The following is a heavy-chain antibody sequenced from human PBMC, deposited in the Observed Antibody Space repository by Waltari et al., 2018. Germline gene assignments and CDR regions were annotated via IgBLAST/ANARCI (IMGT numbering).Heavy chain of an antibody. D-gene: IGHD1-1*01. J-gene: IGHJ4*02. CDR1: GLTLRSYW. CDR3: ASHGPWTFNY. Sequence: EVQLVESGGGLFKPGGSPLLLCVASGLTLRSYWMSWVRQAPVKGLEWVAGIKEDGSETYYVNSVKGRFTISRDNAKNSLYLQMNSLRAEDTAVYYCASHGPWTFNYWGQGTLVTVSS. V-gene: IGHV3-7*02. CDR2: IKEDGSET.